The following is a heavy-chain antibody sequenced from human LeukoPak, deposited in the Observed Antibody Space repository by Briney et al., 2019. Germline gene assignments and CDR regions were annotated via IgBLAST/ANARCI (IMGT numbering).Heavy chain of an antibody. Sequence: SLRLSCAASGFTFDDYAMHWVRQAPGKGLEWVSGISWNSGSIGYADSVKGRFTISRDNAKNSLYLQMNSLRAEDTALYYCAKDSSIGIVGATTSIDYWGQGTLVTVSS. CDR3: AKDSSIGIVGATTSIDY. V-gene: IGHV3-9*01. CDR1: GFTFDDYA. CDR2: ISWNSGSI. D-gene: IGHD1-26*01. J-gene: IGHJ4*02.